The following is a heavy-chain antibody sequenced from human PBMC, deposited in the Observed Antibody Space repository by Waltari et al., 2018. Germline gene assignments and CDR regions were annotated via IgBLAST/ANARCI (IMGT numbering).Heavy chain of an antibody. CDR2: IMTDGREE. CDR3: VRDQWFAFDI. D-gene: IGHD3-22*01. Sequence: EVKLVASGGGLVQPGGSLRLSCAASGLTLRNYWMRWVRQAPGKGPEWVANIMTDGREEYYVDSVRGRFTISRDNAKNSLYLQMNSLRPEDTAVYYCVRDQWFAFDIWGQGTMVTVSS. V-gene: IGHV3-7*01. CDR1: GLTLRNYW. J-gene: IGHJ3*02.